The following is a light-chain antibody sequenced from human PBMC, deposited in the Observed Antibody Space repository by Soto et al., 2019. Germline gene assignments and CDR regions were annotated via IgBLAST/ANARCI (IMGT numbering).Light chain of an antibody. J-gene: IGKJ1*01. Sequence: EVVLTQSPVTLSLSPGERATLSCRASQSFRGLLAWYQQKPGQAPRLLIYDAYNRATGIPPRFSGSGSGTDFTLTISSLEPEDFAVYYCHQSVVSRWTFGQGTKVEVK. CDR1: QSFRGL. CDR2: DAY. CDR3: HQSVVSRWT. V-gene: IGKV3-11*01.